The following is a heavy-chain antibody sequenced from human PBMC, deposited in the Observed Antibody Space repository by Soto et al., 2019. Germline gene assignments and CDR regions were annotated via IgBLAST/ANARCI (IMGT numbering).Heavy chain of an antibody. CDR3: ASGVYYYYGMDV. J-gene: IGHJ6*02. CDR2: IDPSDSYT. V-gene: IGHV5-10-1*01. CDR1: GYSFTSYW. D-gene: IGHD3-10*01. Sequence: GESLKISCKGSGYSFTSYWISWVRQMPGKGLEWMGRIDPSDSYTNYSPSFQGHVTISADKSISTAYLQWSSLKASDTAMYYCASGVYYYYGMDVWGQGTTVTVSS.